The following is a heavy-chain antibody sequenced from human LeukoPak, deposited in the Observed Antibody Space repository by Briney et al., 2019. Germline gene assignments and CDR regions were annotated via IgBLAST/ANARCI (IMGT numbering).Heavy chain of an antibody. J-gene: IGHJ4*02. CDR2: IIPILGIA. CDR1: GYTFTSYA. Sequence: SVKVSCKASGYTFTSYAISWVRQAPGQGLEWMGRIIPILGIANYAQKFQGRVTITADKSTSTAYMELSSLRSEDTAVYYCARDPNGPFDYWGQGTLVTVSS. CDR3: ARDPNGPFDY. D-gene: IGHD2-8*01. V-gene: IGHV1-69*04.